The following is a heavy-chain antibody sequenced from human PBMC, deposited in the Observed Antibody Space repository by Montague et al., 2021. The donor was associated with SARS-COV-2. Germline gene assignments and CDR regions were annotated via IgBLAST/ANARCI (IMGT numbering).Heavy chain of an antibody. CDR3: ARGGGYYNYGLDV. J-gene: IGHJ6*02. V-gene: IGHV4-59*01. Sequence: SETLSLTCTVSGGSISNYYWGWIRQPPGRGLEWIGYIYYSGSTDYSPSLKSRVTISLDTSKNQFSLKVTSVTAADTAVYYCARGGGYYNYGLDVWGQGPRSPSL. CDR1: GGSISNYY. CDR2: IYYSGST. D-gene: IGHD3-22*01.